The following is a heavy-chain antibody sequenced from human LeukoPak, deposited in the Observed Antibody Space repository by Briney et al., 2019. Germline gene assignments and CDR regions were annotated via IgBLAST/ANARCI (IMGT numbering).Heavy chain of an antibody. CDR3: AKMSGWELETDFFHY. Sequence: RVASLTLSCAASGFTFRDYVMMWVRQAPGKGLEGVLPIDKSADWTYHAHSVKGRFTVSRYNSKNTLYLQIHSQRAEDTSLYYCAKMSGWELETDFFHYWGQGPLVTVPS. CDR1: GFTFRDYV. J-gene: IGHJ4*02. V-gene: IGHV3-23*01. D-gene: IGHD1-26*01. CDR2: IDKSADWT.